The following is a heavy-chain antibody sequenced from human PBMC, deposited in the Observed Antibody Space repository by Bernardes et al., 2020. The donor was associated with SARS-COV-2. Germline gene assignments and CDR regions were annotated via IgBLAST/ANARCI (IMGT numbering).Heavy chain of an antibody. V-gene: IGHV3-48*01. D-gene: IGHD6-19*01. CDR2: ISGSSSNI. Sequence: GGSLRLSCAASGFTFSTYSMNWVRQAPGKGLEWVSYISGSSSNIYYADSVKGRFTISRDNAKNSLYLQMNSLRAEDTAVYYCARDARNTIAVAGVDYWGQGTLVTVPS. J-gene: IGHJ4*02. CDR1: GFTFSTYS. CDR3: ARDARNTIAVAGVDY.